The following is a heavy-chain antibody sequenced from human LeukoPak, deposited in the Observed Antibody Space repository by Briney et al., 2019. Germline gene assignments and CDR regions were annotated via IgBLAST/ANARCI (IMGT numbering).Heavy chain of an antibody. CDR1: GFTFSSYE. Sequence: GGSLRLSCAASGFTFSSYEMNWVRQAPGKGLEWVSYISSSGSTIYCADSVKGRFTISRDNAKSSLYLQMNSLRAEDTALYYCAKGLNFGAFDFWGQGTMVTVSS. CDR2: ISSSGSTI. V-gene: IGHV3-48*03. J-gene: IGHJ3*01. D-gene: IGHD1-7*01. CDR3: AKGLNFGAFDF.